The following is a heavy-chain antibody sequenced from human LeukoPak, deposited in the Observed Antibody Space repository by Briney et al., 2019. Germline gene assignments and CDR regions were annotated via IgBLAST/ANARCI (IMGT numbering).Heavy chain of an antibody. CDR3: AKIDAAAAAFDY. CDR2: IRYDGSNK. D-gene: IGHD6-13*01. Sequence: GGSLRLSCAASGFTFSSYGMHWVRQAPGKGLEWVAFIRYDGSNKYYADSVKGRFTISRDNSKNTLYLQMNSLTAEDTAVYYCAKIDAAAAAFDYWGQGTLVTVSS. CDR1: GFTFSSYG. J-gene: IGHJ4*02. V-gene: IGHV3-30*02.